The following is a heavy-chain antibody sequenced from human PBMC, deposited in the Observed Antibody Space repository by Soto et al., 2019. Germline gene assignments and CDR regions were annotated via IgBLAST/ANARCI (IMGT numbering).Heavy chain of an antibody. CDR3: GRDTGTSTPVGIDY. CDR2: ISNDEKND. Sequence: ESGGGVVQPGRSLRLSCVASGFSFSGYGLHWVRQAPGKGLEWVAFISNDEKNDFYSDFVKGRFSVSRDNANHRLFLQMNSLRVEDTARYFCGRDTGTSTPVGIDYWGQGALVTVSS. D-gene: IGHD1-26*01. J-gene: IGHJ4*02. V-gene: IGHV3-30*04. CDR1: GFSFSGYG.